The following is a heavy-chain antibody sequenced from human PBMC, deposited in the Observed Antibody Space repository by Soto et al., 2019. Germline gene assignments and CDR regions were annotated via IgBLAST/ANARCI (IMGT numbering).Heavy chain of an antibody. CDR3: ARGGYCSGGSCHTAGMDV. V-gene: IGHV4-34*01. CDR1: GGSFSGYY. D-gene: IGHD2-15*01. CDR2: INHSGST. J-gene: IGHJ6*02. Sequence: SETLSLTCAVYGGSFSGYYWSWIRQPPGKGLEWIGEINHSGSTNYNPSLKSRVTISVDTSKNQFSLKLSSVTAADTAVYYCARGGYCSGGSCHTAGMDVWGQGTTVTVSS.